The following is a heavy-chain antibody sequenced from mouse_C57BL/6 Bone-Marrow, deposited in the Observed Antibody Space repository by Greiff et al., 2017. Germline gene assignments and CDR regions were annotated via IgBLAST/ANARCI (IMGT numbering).Heavy chain of an antibody. CDR2: IFPGSGNT. CDR1: GYTFTDYY. V-gene: IGHV1-76*01. Sequence: VKLLESGAELVRPGASVKLSCKASGYTFTDYYINWVKQRPGKGLEWIARIFPGSGNTYYNEKFKGKATLTAEKSSSTAYMQLSSLTSEDSAVYFCAKSTHLYYFDYWGQGTTLTVSS. D-gene: IGHD2-1*01. J-gene: IGHJ2*01. CDR3: AKSTHLYYFDY.